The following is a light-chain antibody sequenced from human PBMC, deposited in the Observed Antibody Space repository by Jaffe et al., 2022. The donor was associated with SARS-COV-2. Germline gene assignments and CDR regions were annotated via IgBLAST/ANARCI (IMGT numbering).Light chain of an antibody. CDR2: RSN. CDR3: AAWDDSLGGPV. V-gene: IGLV1-47*01. J-gene: IGLJ2*01. CDR1: SSNVGSNY. Sequence: QSVVTQPPSASGTPGQRVTISCSGSSSNVGSNYVYWYQQVPGTAPKLLIYRSNQRHSGVPDRFFGSKSGTSASLAINGLRSEDEADYYCAAWDDSLGGPVFGGGTKLTVL.